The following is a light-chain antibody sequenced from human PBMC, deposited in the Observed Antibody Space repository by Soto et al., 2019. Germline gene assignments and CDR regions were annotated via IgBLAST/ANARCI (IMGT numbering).Light chain of an antibody. CDR1: NSDIGNYNF. CDR3: SSYAGSNNLL. Sequence: QSALTQPSSASGSPGQSVAISCTGTNSDIGNYNFVSWYQQHPGKAPKLMIYEVNKRPSGVPDRFSGSKSGNTASLTVSGLQPEDEADYYCSSYAGSNNLLFGGGTKLTFL. J-gene: IGLJ2*01. V-gene: IGLV2-8*01. CDR2: EVN.